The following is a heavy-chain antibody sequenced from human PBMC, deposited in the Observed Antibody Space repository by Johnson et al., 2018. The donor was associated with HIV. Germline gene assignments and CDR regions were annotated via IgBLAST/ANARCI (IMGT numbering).Heavy chain of an antibody. CDR3: ARLEVEDSSLGGI. V-gene: IGHV3-23*04. Sequence: EQLVESGGGLVQPGGSLRLSCAASGFTFSSYGMSWVRQAPGKGLEWVSGVTGTGGDTYYAESVKGRFTISRDTSKNTLYLQMNSRRAEDTAVYYCARLEVEDSSLGGIWGQGTMVTVSS. D-gene: IGHD6-6*01. CDR1: GFTFSSYG. CDR2: VTGTGGDT. J-gene: IGHJ3*02.